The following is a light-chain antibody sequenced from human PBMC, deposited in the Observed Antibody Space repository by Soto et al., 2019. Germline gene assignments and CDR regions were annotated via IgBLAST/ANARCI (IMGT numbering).Light chain of an antibody. CDR3: AAWDDSLNGVV. CDR2: SNN. Sequence: QSVLTQPPSASGTPGHRVTISCSGSSSNIGSNTVNWYQQLPGTAPKLLINSNNQRPSGVPDRVSASKSATSASLAISGLQSEDEADYYCAAWDDSLNGVVFGGGTKLTVL. V-gene: IGLV1-44*01. J-gene: IGLJ2*01. CDR1: SSNIGSNT.